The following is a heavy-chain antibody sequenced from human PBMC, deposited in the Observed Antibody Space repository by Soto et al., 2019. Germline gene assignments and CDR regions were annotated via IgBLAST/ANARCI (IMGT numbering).Heavy chain of an antibody. V-gene: IGHV1-18*01. Sequence: QGQLVQSGAEVKKPWASVKVSCKASGYTFTSYGISCVRQAPGQGLEWMGWISAYNGNTNYAQKLQGRVTMTTDTSTSTAYMELRSLRSDDTAVYYCARDAGRGYNWNYIDYGMDVWGQGNTVTVSS. CDR1: GYTFTSYG. D-gene: IGHD1-7*01. CDR3: ARDAGRGYNWNYIDYGMDV. J-gene: IGHJ6*02. CDR2: ISAYNGNT.